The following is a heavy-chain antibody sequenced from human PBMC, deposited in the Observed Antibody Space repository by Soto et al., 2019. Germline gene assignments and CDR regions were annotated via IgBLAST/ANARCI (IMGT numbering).Heavy chain of an antibody. CDR3: ARDSVSIVATIYFDY. V-gene: IGHV1-3*01. CDR1: GYTSTNYA. Sequence: QVQLEQSGAEVKEPGASVKVSCQASGYTSTNYAVHWVRQAPGQGLQWIGWINVGNGNTKSSQKFQGRVTFSRDTSASTAYMEVSSLTSEDTAVYYCARDSVSIVATIYFDYWGQGTLVTVSS. D-gene: IGHD5-12*01. CDR2: INVGNGNT. J-gene: IGHJ4*02.